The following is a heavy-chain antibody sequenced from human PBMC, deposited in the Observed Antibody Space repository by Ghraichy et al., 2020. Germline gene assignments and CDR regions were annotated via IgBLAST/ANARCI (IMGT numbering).Heavy chain of an antibody. Sequence: ASVKVSCKASGYTFTGHYMHWVRQAPGQGLEWMGWINPNSGGTNYAQKFQGRVTMTRDTSISTAYMELSSLRSDDTAVYSCARSTITNYYYHGMDVWGQGTTVTVSS. CDR1: GYTFTGHY. J-gene: IGHJ6*02. V-gene: IGHV1-2*02. D-gene: IGHD1-26*01. CDR3: ARSTITNYYYHGMDV. CDR2: INPNSGGT.